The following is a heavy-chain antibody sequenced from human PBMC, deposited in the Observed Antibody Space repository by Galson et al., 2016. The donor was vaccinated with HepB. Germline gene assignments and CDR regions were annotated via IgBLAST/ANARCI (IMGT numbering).Heavy chain of an antibody. V-gene: IGHV3-23*01. D-gene: IGHD4-23*01. CDR2: ITGTGGGT. CDR1: GFAFSTYA. CDR3: AKDFTGSTVGCSDGLDV. J-gene: IGHJ6*02. Sequence: SLRLSCAASGFAFSTYAMSWVRQAPGKGLEWISGITGTGGGTYYADSVKGRFTISRDPSKITLYLQRSSLRVEDTAICVCAKDFTGSTVGCSDGLDVWGQGTTVIVSS.